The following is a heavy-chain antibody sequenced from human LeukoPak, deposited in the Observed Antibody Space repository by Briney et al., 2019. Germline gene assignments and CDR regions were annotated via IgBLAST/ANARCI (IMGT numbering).Heavy chain of an antibody. D-gene: IGHD3-3*01. CDR2: IKKDGSEK. CDR1: GFTFSSYW. V-gene: IGHV3-7*01. Sequence: GGSLRLSCAASGFTFSSYWMSWVRQAPGKGLEWVANIKKDGSEKYYVDSVKGRFTISRDNAKNSLYLQMNSLRAEDTAVYYCARDSRFLEWLLHDYWGQGTLVTVSS. J-gene: IGHJ4*02. CDR3: ARDSRFLEWLLHDY.